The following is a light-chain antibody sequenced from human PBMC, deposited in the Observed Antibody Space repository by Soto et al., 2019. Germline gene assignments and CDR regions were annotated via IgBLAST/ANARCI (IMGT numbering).Light chain of an antibody. V-gene: IGKV3-15*01. Sequence: DTVMTQSPVTLSLSPGETATLSCRASESVGSHLAWYQQIPGQAPRLLIYGVSTRATGIPARFRGSGSETEFTLTISSLQSEDFGVYFCQQYDNLPPWTFGQGTKVEI. J-gene: IGKJ1*01. CDR2: GVS. CDR3: QQYDNLPPWT. CDR1: ESVGSH.